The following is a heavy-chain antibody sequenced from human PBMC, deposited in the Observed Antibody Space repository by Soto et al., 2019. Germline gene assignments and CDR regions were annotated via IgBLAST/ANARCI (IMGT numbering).Heavy chain of an antibody. Sequence: GESLKISCKGSGYSFTSYWIGWVRQMPGKGLEWMGIIYPGDSDTRYSPSFQGQVTISADKSISTAYLQWSSLKASDTAMYYCARLGGSLVRGTYQYYGMDVWGQGTTVTVSS. CDR3: ARLGGSLVRGTYQYYGMDV. CDR2: IYPGDSDT. J-gene: IGHJ6*02. D-gene: IGHD3-10*01. V-gene: IGHV5-51*01. CDR1: GYSFTSYW.